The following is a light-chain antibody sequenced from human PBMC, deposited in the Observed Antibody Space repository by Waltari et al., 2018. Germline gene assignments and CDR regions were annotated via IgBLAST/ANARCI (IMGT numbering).Light chain of an antibody. Sequence: DIVMTQSPDSLAVSLGERATINCESSQSVLYSSNNKNYLAWYPQKPGQPPKLLIYWASTRESGVPDRFIGSGSGTDFTLTINTLQAEDVAVDYCQQYYNTPRTFGQGTKVEIK. CDR2: WAS. V-gene: IGKV4-1*01. CDR1: QSVLYSSNNKNY. CDR3: QQYYNTPRT. J-gene: IGKJ1*01.